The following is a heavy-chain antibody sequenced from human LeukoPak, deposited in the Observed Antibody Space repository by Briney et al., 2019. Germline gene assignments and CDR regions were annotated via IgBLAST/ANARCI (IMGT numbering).Heavy chain of an antibody. V-gene: IGHV4-34*01. CDR3: ARVGYRPGRITGVGGGFWSGYPRFDP. D-gene: IGHD3-3*01. J-gene: IGHJ5*02. CDR2: INHSGSA. CDR1: GGSFSGYY. Sequence: PSETLSLTCAVHGGSFSGYYWSWIRQPPRKGLEWIGEINHSGSANYNPSLKRRVTTSVDTSKNQFSLTLSSVPAADTDVYYCARVGYRPGRITGVGGGFWSGYPRFDPWGQGTLVTVSS.